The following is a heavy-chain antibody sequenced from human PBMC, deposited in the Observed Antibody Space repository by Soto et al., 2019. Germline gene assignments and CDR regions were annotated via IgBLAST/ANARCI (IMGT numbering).Heavy chain of an antibody. CDR3: ARDQDSSSWYGGYGMDV. CDR2: IIPIFGTA. CDR1: GGTFSSYA. D-gene: IGHD6-13*01. Sequence: QVQLVQSGAEVKKPGSSVKVSCKASGGTFSSYAISWVRQAPGQGLEWMGGIIPIFGTANYAQKFQGRVTITADESTSTANMELSSLRSEDTAVYYCARDQDSSSWYGGYGMDVWGQGTTVTVSS. J-gene: IGHJ6*02. V-gene: IGHV1-69*12.